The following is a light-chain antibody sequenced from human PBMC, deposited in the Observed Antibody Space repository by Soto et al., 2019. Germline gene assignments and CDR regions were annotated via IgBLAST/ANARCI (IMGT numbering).Light chain of an antibody. CDR2: DVS. Sequence: SALTQPRSVSGSPGQSVTISCTGTSSDVGGYNYVSWYQQHPGKAPKLMIYDVSKRPSGVPDRFSGSKSGNTASLTISGLQAEDEADYYCCSSAGSLSVFGTGTKVTVL. V-gene: IGLV2-11*01. J-gene: IGLJ1*01. CDR1: SSDVGGYNY. CDR3: CSSAGSLSV.